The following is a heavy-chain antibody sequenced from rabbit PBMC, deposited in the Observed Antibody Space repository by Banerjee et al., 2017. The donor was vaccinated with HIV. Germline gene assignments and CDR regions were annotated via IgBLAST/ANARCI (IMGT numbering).Heavy chain of an antibody. Sequence: QEQLKETGGGLVQPGGSLTLSCKASGFDLSNYYMNWVRQAPGKGLEWIACIDADSSGITYYASWAKGRFTISKTSSTTVTLQMTSLTAADTATYFCARGTGYTNYDYYFSLWGQGTLVTVS. CDR1: GFDLSNYYM. J-gene: IGHJ4*01. CDR2: IDADSSGIT. CDR3: ARGTGYTNYDYYFSL. D-gene: IGHD7-1*01. V-gene: IGHV1S45*01.